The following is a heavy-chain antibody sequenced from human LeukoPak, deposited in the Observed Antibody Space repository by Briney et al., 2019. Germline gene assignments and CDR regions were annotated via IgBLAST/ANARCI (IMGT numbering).Heavy chain of an antibody. J-gene: IGHJ6*02. D-gene: IGHD3-22*01. Sequence: SETLSLTCTVSGGSISSYYWSWIRQPAGKGLEWMWRIYTSGSTNYNPSLKSRVTMSVDTSKNQFSLKLSSVTAADTAVYYCARDQTTAVRSSGPQRYYYGMDVWGQGTTVTVSS. CDR3: ARDQTTAVRSSGPQRYYYGMDV. CDR2: IYTSGST. V-gene: IGHV4-4*07. CDR1: GGSISSYY.